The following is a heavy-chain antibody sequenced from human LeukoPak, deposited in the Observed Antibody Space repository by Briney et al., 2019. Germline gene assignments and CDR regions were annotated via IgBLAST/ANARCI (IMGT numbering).Heavy chain of an antibody. CDR1: GFTFSSYS. J-gene: IGHJ4*02. V-gene: IGHV3-30*18. CDR2: ISYDGSNK. Sequence: GGSLRLSCAGSGFTFSSYSMHWVRQAPGKGLEWVAVISYDGSNKYYADSVKGRFTISRDNSKNTLHLQMNSLRAEDTAVYYCAKDYGSSGWTLGYWGQGTLVTVSS. D-gene: IGHD6-19*01. CDR3: AKDYGSSGWTLGY.